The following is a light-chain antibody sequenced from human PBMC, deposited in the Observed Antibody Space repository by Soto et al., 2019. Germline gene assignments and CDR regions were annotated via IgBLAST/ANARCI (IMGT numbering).Light chain of an antibody. J-gene: IGLJ1*01. CDR2: EVT. V-gene: IGLV2-14*01. CDR3: SSYASSSSYV. Sequence: QSVLTQPASVSGSPGQSITISSTGTSSDVGGYNHVSWYQIHPGKAPKLIIYEVTSRPSGVSYRFSGSKSGNSASLTISGLQAEDEADYYCSSYASSSSYVFGGGTKVTV. CDR1: SSDVGGYNH.